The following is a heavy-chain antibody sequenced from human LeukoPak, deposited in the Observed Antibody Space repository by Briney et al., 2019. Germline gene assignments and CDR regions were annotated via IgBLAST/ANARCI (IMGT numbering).Heavy chain of an antibody. Sequence: PSETLSLTCTVSGGSISSSSYYWGWIRQPPGKGLEWIGSIYYSGSTYYNPPLKSRVTISVDTSKNQFSLKLSSVTAADTAVYYCARQDSSWYGLGYWGQGTLVTVSS. CDR3: ARQDSSWYGLGY. J-gene: IGHJ4*02. D-gene: IGHD6-13*01. V-gene: IGHV4-39*01. CDR1: GGSISSSSYY. CDR2: IYYSGST.